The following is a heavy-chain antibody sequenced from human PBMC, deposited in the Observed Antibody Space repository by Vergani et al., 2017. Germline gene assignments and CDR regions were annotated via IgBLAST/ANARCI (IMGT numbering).Heavy chain of an antibody. D-gene: IGHD3-22*01. V-gene: IGHV3-23*01. CDR1: GFTFTNFA. J-gene: IGHJ4*02. CDR2: ISGSGGFT. Sequence: EVQLLESGGNLVQPGGSLRLSCAASGFTFTNFAMTWVRQAPGEGLEWVSGISGSGGFTYYADSVKGRFTISRDNSKNTMFLQMNNLRVDDTAVYYCAKANVPGAYDSSDYCDYWGQGTLVTVSS. CDR3: AKANVPGAYDSSDYCDY.